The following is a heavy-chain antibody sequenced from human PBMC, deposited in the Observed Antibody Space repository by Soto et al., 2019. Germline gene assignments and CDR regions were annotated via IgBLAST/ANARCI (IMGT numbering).Heavy chain of an antibody. J-gene: IGHJ3*02. Sequence: SETLSLTCTVSGGSISSGDYYWIWIRQPPGKGLEWIGYIYYSGSTYYNPSLKSRVTISVDTSKNQFSLKLSSVTAADTAVYYCAGWLLGWGAFDIWGQGTMVTVSS. V-gene: IGHV4-30-4*01. CDR3: AGWLLGWGAFDI. CDR1: GGSISSGDYY. D-gene: IGHD3-22*01. CDR2: IYYSGST.